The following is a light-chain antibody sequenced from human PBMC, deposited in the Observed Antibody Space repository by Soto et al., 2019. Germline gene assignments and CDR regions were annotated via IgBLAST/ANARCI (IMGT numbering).Light chain of an antibody. CDR2: SNN. Sequence: QSVLTQPPSASGTPGQRVIISCSGSSSNIGSNTVNWYQQLPGTAPKLLIYSNNQRPSGVPDRFSGSKSGTSASLAISGLQSEDEADYYCAAWDDSLNGPHVVFGGGTKVTVL. V-gene: IGLV1-44*01. CDR3: AAWDDSLNGPHVV. J-gene: IGLJ2*01. CDR1: SSNIGSNT.